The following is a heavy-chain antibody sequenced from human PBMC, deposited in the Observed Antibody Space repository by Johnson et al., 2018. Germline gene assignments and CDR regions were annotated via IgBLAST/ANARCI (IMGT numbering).Heavy chain of an antibody. Sequence: QVQLVESGGGVVQPGRSLRLSCAASGFTFSSYAMHWVRQAPGKGLEWVAVISYDGSNTYYADPVKGRFTISRDNSKTTLYLQMNSLRAEDTAVYYCARARSYVIYLGDAFVIWGQGTMVTVSS. CDR2: ISYDGSNT. D-gene: IGHD3-9*01. CDR1: GFTFSSYA. CDR3: ARARSYVIYLGDAFVI. V-gene: IGHV3-30-3*01. J-gene: IGHJ3*02.